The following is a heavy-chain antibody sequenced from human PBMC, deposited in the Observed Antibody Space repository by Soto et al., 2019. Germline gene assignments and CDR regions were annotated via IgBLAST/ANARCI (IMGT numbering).Heavy chain of an antibody. Sequence: EVQLLESGGGLVQPGGSLRLSCAASGFTFSSYAMSWVRQAPGKGLEWVSAISGSGGSTYYADSVKGRFTISRVNSKNTLYLQMNSLRAEDTAVYYCAKDRLEYSSSHPSDYWGQGTLVTVSS. V-gene: IGHV3-23*01. CDR1: GFTFSSYA. J-gene: IGHJ4*02. CDR3: AKDRLEYSSSHPSDY. CDR2: ISGSGGST. D-gene: IGHD6-6*01.